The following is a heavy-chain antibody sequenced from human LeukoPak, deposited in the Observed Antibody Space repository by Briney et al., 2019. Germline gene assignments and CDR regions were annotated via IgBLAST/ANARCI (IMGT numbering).Heavy chain of an antibody. CDR2: IYSGGST. CDR3: ARALYRGYYFDY. CDR1: GFTVSSSY. Sequence: PGGSLRLSCAVSGFTVSSSYMSWVRQAPGKGLEWVSFIYSGGSTYYADSVKGRFTISRDNSKNTLYLQMNSLRPEDTAVYYCARALYRGYYFDYWGQGTLVTVSS. D-gene: IGHD3-16*01. J-gene: IGHJ4*02. V-gene: IGHV3-53*01.